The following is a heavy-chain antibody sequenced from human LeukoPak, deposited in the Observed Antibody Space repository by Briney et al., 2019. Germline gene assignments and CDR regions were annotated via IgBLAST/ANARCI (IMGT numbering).Heavy chain of an antibody. D-gene: IGHD6-13*01. CDR1: GGSISSGDYY. J-gene: IGHJ4*02. Sequence: TLSLTCTVSGGSISSGDYYWSWIRQPPGKALEWLALIYWDDDKRYSPSLKSRLTITKDTSKNQVVLTMTNMDPVDTATYYCAHRIEQQVFDYWGQGALVTVSS. CDR2: IYWDDDK. CDR3: AHRIEQQVFDY. V-gene: IGHV2-5*08.